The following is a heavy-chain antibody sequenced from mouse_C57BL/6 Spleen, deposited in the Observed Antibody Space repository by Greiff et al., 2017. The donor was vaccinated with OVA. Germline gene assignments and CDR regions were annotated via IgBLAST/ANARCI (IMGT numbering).Heavy chain of an antibody. V-gene: IGHV1-54*01. Sequence: QVQLQQSGAELVRPGTSVKVSCKASGYAFTNYLIEWVKQRPGQGLEWIGVINPGSGGTNYNEKFKGKATLTADKSSSTAYMQLSSLTSEDSAVYFCARGDYGNYSFDYWGQGTTLTVSS. J-gene: IGHJ2*01. CDR2: INPGSGGT. D-gene: IGHD2-1*01. CDR1: GYAFTNYL. CDR3: ARGDYGNYSFDY.